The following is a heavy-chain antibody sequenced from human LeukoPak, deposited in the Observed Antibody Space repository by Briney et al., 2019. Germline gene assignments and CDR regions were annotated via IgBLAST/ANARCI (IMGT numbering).Heavy chain of an antibody. CDR1: GFTLSSYW. J-gene: IGHJ4*02. Sequence: PGGSLRLSCAASGFTLSSYWMSWVRQAPGKGLEWVANIKQDGSEKNYVDSVKGRFTISRDNAKNSVYLQMNSLRAEDTAVYYCARMQLWGPHWGQGTLVTVSS. CDR3: ARMQLWGPH. D-gene: IGHD3-16*01. V-gene: IGHV3-7*01. CDR2: IKQDGSEK.